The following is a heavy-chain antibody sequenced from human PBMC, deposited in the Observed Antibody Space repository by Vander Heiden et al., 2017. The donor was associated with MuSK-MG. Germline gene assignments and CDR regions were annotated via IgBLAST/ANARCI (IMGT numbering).Heavy chain of an antibody. V-gene: IGHV4-59*08. Sequence: QVQLQESGPGLVKPSETLSLTCTVSGGSISSYYWSWIRHPPGKGLEWIWYIYYSGSTNYNPSLKSRVTISVDTSKNQFSLKLSSVTAADTAVYYCARQDFDWLGEFFQHWGQGTLVTVSS. CDR3: ARQDFDWLGEFFQH. CDR2: IYYSGST. D-gene: IGHD3-9*01. CDR1: GGSISSYY. J-gene: IGHJ1*01.